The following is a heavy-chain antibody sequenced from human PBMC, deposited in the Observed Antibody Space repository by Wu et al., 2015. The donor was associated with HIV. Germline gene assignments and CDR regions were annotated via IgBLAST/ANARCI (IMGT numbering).Heavy chain of an antibody. CDR3: ARDSGMGRTYFYSMDV. Sequence: QVQLVQSGADVKKPGASMKVSCKASGYTFTDYYIHWVRQAPGQGLEWMAWINPKSGGTNYAQKFQGRVTMTRDTSLNTVYMELSSLRSDDTAVYYCARDSGMGRTYFYSMDVWGKGTTVTVSS. D-gene: IGHD1-14*01. CDR1: GYTFTDYY. J-gene: IGHJ6*03. CDR2: INPKSGGT. V-gene: IGHV1-2*02.